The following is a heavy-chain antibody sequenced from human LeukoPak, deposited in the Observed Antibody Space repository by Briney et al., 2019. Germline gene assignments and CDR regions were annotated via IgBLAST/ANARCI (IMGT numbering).Heavy chain of an antibody. V-gene: IGHV3-74*01. CDR3: ARGRPHGNDY. J-gene: IGHJ4*02. D-gene: IGHD4-23*01. CDR2: ISHDGII. Sequence: GGSLRLSCETAGFTFSSYVMHWVRRTPGKGLVWVSRISHDGIISYADSVKGRFTISRDNAKNTLTLQMNSLRVEDTAVYYCARGRPHGNDYWGQGTLVTVSS. CDR1: GFTFSSYV.